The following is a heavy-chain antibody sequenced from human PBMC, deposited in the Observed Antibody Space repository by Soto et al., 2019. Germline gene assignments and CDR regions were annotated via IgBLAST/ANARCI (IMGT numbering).Heavy chain of an antibody. CDR3: ARGECSSNYCFTRWALDI. CDR1: GGSFSCYY. D-gene: IGHD2-2*01. CDR2: INHSGST. Sequence: SETLSLTCAVYGGSFSCYYWTWIRQTPGKGLEWIGEINHSGSTNYKPSLKSRVSISADTSKKQFSLNLTSVTAADTAVYYCARGECSSNYCFTRWALDIWGQGTVVTVSS. J-gene: IGHJ3*02. V-gene: IGHV4-34*01.